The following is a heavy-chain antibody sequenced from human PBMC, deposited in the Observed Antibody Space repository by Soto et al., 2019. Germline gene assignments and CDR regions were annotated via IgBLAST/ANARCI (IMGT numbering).Heavy chain of an antibody. J-gene: IGHJ6*02. D-gene: IGHD3-16*01. CDR1: GGTFSSYA. CDR2: IIPIFGTA. V-gene: IGHV1-69*01. Sequence: QVQLVQSGAEVKKPGSSVKVSCKASGGTFSSYAISWVRQAPGQGLEWMGGIIPIFGTANYAQKFQGRVTITADESTSTAYMELSGLGSEDTAVYYCARVRLLGGGYYYGMDVWGQGTTVTVSS. CDR3: ARVRLLGGGYYYGMDV.